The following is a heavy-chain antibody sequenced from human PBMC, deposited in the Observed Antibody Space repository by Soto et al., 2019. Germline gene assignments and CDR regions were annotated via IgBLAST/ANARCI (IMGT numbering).Heavy chain of an antibody. J-gene: IGHJ4*02. V-gene: IGHV1-2*02. D-gene: IGHD5-12*01. CDR1: GYTFTGYY. Sequence: ASVKVSCKASGYTFTGYYIHWVRQAPGQGLEWMGWINPNSGGTNYAQKFQGRVTMTRDTSISTAYMELSRLRSDDTAVYYCARGKGDIVATYIFDYWGQGTLVTVSS. CDR2: INPNSGGT. CDR3: ARGKGDIVATYIFDY.